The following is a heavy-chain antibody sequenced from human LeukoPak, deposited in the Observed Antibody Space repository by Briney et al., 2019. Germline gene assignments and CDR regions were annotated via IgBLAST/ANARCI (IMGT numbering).Heavy chain of an antibody. CDR1: GDSISRSTYY. CDR3: ARSSGTGTFSY. Sequence: SETLSLTCTVSGDSISRSTYYWAWIRQPPGKGLEWIGSVYYGRSPYFNPSLESRATISVDTSKNHFFLKMSSVTAADTAVYYCARSSGTGTFSYWGQGTLVTVSS. D-gene: IGHD6-25*01. V-gene: IGHV4-39*02. CDR2: VYYGRSP. J-gene: IGHJ4*02.